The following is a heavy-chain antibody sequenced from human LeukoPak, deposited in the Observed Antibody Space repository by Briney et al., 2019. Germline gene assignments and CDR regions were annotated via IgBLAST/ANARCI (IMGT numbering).Heavy chain of an antibody. Sequence: GGSLRLSCAASGFTVSSNYMSWVRQAPGKGLEWVSVIYSGGSTYYADSVKGRFTISRDNSKNTLYLQMNSLRAEDTAVYYCARGYDFWSGSSGFDYWGQGTLVTVSS. J-gene: IGHJ4*02. CDR2: IYSGGST. CDR1: GFTVSSNY. CDR3: ARGYDFWSGSSGFDY. V-gene: IGHV3-53*01. D-gene: IGHD3-3*01.